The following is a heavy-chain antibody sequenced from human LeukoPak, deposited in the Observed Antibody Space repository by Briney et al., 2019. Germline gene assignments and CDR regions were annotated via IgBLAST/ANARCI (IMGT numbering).Heavy chain of an antibody. J-gene: IGHJ5*01. CDR3: ARASHKYFDFWSGLGWFDS. CDR2: ISSSGSTI. D-gene: IGHD3-3*01. V-gene: IGHV3-11*01. CDR1: GFTFSDYY. Sequence: GGSLRLSCAASGFTFSDYYMSWVRQAPGKGLEWVSYISSSGSTIYYADSVKGRFTISRDNAKDSLYLQMNSLRAEDTAVYYCARASHKYFDFWSGLGWFDSWGQGTLVTVSS.